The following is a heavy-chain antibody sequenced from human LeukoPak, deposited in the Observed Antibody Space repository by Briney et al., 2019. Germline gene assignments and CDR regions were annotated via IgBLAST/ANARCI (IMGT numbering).Heavy chain of an antibody. V-gene: IGHV4-34*01. CDR3: ARGPRGMVRGADY. Sequence: SETLSLTCAVYGGSFSGYYWGWIRQPPGKGLEWIGEINHSGSTNYNPSLKSRVTISVDTSKNQFSLKLSSVTAADTAVYYCARGPRGMVRGADYWGQGTLVTVSS. CDR2: INHSGST. CDR1: GGSFSGYY. D-gene: IGHD3-10*01. J-gene: IGHJ4*02.